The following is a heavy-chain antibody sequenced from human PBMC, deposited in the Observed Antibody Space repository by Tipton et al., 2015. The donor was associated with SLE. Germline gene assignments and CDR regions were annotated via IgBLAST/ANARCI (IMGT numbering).Heavy chain of an antibody. CDR1: GESLSDNY. D-gene: IGHD6-19*01. Sequence: TLSLTCTVYGESLSDNYWNWIRQPPGKGLEWIGEISHRGSTNYNPSLKSRVTISVDTSKNQFSLKLSSVTAADTAVYYCARDFGYSSAWVAEFDYWGQGTLVTVSS. CDR2: ISHRGST. CDR3: ARDFGYSSAWVAEFDY. J-gene: IGHJ4*02. V-gene: IGHV4-34*01.